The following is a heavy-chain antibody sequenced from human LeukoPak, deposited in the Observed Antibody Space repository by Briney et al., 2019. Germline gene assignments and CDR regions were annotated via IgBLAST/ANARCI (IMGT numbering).Heavy chain of an antibody. V-gene: IGHV3-48*02. Sequence: GGSLRLSCAASGFTFSSYSMNWVRQAPGKGLEWVSYITRSSSPIHYADSVKGRFTISRDNAKNSLYLQMNSLRDEDTAVYYCTRDPNALDCWGQGTLVTVSS. CDR3: TRDPNALDC. D-gene: IGHD1-1*01. CDR2: ITRSSSPI. CDR1: GFTFSSYS. J-gene: IGHJ4*02.